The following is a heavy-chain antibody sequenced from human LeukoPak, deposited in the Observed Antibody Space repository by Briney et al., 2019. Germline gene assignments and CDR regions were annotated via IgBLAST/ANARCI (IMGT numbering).Heavy chain of an antibody. CDR3: ARDLMGTAMDYYYYYGMDV. V-gene: IGHV1-18*01. Sequence: ASVKVSCKASGYTFTSYGISWVRQAPGQGLEWMGWISAYNGNTNYAQKLQGRVTMTTDTSTSTAYMELRSLRSEDTAVYYCARDLMGTAMDYYYYYGMDVWGQGTTVTVSS. CDR2: ISAYNGNT. J-gene: IGHJ6*02. D-gene: IGHD5-18*01. CDR1: GYTFTSYG.